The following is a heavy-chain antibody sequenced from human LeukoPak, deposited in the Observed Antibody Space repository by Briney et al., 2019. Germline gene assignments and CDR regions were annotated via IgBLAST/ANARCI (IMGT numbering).Heavy chain of an antibody. CDR2: IIPIFGTA. J-gene: IGHJ4*02. D-gene: IGHD3-3*01. Sequence: SVKVSCKASGGTFISYAISWVRQAPGQGLEWMGGIIPIFGTANYAQKFQGRVTITADESTSTAYMELSSLRSEDTAVYYCARAYDFWSGYYFIEFGYWGQGTLVTVSS. CDR1: GGTFISYA. CDR3: ARAYDFWSGYYFIEFGY. V-gene: IGHV1-69*13.